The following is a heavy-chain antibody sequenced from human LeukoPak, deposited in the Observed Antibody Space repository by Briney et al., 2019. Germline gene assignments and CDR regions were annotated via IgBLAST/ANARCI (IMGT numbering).Heavy chain of an antibody. CDR1: GYSISSGYY. CDR2: IYHSGST. Sequence: PSETLSLTCTVSGYSISSGYYWGWIRQPPGKGLEWIGSIYHSGSTYYNPSLKSRVTISVDRSKNQFSLKLSSVTAADTAVYYCARPRWYSLDAFDIWGQGTLVTVSS. V-gene: IGHV4-38-2*02. D-gene: IGHD4-23*01. J-gene: IGHJ3*02. CDR3: ARPRWYSLDAFDI.